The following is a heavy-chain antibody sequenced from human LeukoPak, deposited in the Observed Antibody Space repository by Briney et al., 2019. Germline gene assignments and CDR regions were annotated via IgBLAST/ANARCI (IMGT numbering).Heavy chain of an antibody. CDR2: MNPNSGDT. CDR3: ARDKDMAVLGY. J-gene: IGHJ4*02. Sequence: ASVKVSCKASGYTFTSYDINWVRQATGQGLEWMGRMNPNSGDTGFAQKFQGRLTMTRSTSISTAYMELSSLRSEDTAVYYCARDKDMAVLGYWGQGTLVTVSS. CDR1: GYTFTSYD. V-gene: IGHV1-8*01. D-gene: IGHD2-15*01.